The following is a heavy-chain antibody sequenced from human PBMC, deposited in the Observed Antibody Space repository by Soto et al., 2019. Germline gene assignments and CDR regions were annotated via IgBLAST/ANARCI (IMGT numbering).Heavy chain of an antibody. Sequence: GGSLRLSCAASGFTVSSNYMSWVRQAPGKGLEWVSVIYHGGTTYYADSVKGRFIISRDNSKNTVYLQMNSLRAEDTAVYYCSKDTSGYPRDSLDYWGQGTLVTVSS. CDR1: GFTVSSNY. CDR2: IYHGGTT. V-gene: IGHV3-66*01. D-gene: IGHD3-22*01. J-gene: IGHJ4*02. CDR3: SKDTSGYPRDSLDY.